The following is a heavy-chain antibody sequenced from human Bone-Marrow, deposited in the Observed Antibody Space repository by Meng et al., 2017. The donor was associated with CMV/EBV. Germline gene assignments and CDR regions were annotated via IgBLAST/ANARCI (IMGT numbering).Heavy chain of an antibody. J-gene: IGHJ4*02. V-gene: IGHV3-30-3*01. CDR3: ARAWELLLFDY. D-gene: IGHD1-26*01. CDR1: GFTFSSYA. CDR2: ISYDGSNK. Sequence: GGSLRLSCAASGFTFSSYAMHWVRQAPGKGLEWVAVISYDGSNKYYADSVKGRFTISRDNSKNTLYLQMNSLRAEDTAVYYCARAWELLLFDYWGQGTRVTVSS.